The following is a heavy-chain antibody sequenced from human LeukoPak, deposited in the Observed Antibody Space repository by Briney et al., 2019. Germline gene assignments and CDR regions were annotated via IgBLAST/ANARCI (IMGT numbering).Heavy chain of an antibody. V-gene: IGHV4-59*11. CDR3: ECMDDAFEI. Sequence: PSETLSLTCTVSGGSISSHYWSWIRQPPGKGLEWIGYIYYSGSTNYNPSLKSRVTISVDTSKNQFSLKLSSVTAADTAVYYCECMDDAFEIWGQGTMVTVSS. J-gene: IGHJ3*02. CDR2: IYYSGST. CDR1: GGSISSHY. D-gene: IGHD2-8*01.